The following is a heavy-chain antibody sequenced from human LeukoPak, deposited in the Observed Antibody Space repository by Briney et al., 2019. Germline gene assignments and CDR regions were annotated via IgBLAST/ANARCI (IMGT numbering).Heavy chain of an antibody. J-gene: IGHJ3*02. Sequence: GASVKVSCKASGYTFTGYYMHWVRQAPGQGLEWMGWINPNCGGTNYAQKFQGWVTMTRDTSISTAYMELSRLRSDDTAVYYSARGPPMVISDAFDIWGQGTMVTVSS. CDR3: ARGPPMVISDAFDI. D-gene: IGHD3-22*01. CDR1: GYTFTGYY. V-gene: IGHV1-2*04. CDR2: INPNCGGT.